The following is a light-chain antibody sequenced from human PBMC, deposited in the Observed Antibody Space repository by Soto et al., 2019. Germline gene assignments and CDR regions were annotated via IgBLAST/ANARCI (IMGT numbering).Light chain of an antibody. CDR3: QHYGSSPPYT. CDR1: QRVASSH. CDR2: GAS. Sequence: IVLPQSPGPLSLSPGASATLSCRACQRVASSHIAWYRQKPGQAPWLLIYGASHSTTGIPDRFSGSGSRTDVTLTISRLEAEDSAVYYCQHYGSSPPYTGGQGTKLKIK. J-gene: IGKJ2*01. V-gene: IGKV3-20*01.